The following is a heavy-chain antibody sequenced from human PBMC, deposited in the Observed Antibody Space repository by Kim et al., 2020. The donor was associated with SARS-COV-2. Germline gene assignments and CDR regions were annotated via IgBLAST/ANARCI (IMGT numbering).Heavy chain of an antibody. CDR2: IWNDGNKE. D-gene: IGHD1-26*01. J-gene: IGHJ3*02. Sequence: GGSLRLSCTASGFTFQNYAMHWVRQAPGKGLEWVAVIWNDGNKESYTGSVAGRFTISRDNSKNTVHLQMNSLRADDTAVYYGARAKWEFMLWEVFDIWG. CDR3: ARAKWEFMLWEVFDI. V-gene: IGHV3-33*01. CDR1: GFTFQNYA.